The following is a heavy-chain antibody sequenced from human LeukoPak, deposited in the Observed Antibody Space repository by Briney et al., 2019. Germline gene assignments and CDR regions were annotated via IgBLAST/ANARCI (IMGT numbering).Heavy chain of an antibody. CDR2: IYYCWST. CDR3: ARDRYNWNAGVTPHWFDP. J-gene: IGHJ5*02. Sequence: SETLSLTCTVSGGSISSYYWSWIRQPPGQGLEWVGYIYYCWSTNYNPSLKSRVTISVDTSKHQFSLKLSSVTAADTAVYYCARDRYNWNAGVTPHWFDPWGQGPLVTVSS. V-gene: IGHV4-59*01. D-gene: IGHD1-20*01. CDR1: GGSISSYY.